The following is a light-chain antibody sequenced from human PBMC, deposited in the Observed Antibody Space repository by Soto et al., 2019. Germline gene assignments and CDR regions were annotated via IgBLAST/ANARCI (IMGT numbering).Light chain of an antibody. CDR3: QQYIRWPLT. CDR2: GAS. CDR1: QDVSSN. J-gene: IGKJ4*01. V-gene: IGKV3-15*01. Sequence: EMVVTQSPATLSVSPGERATLSCRASQDVSSNLAWYQQKPGQAPRLLIYGASTRATGTPARFSGSGSGTEFTLTFSSLQSEDYAVYFCQQYIRWPLTFGGGTKVEIK.